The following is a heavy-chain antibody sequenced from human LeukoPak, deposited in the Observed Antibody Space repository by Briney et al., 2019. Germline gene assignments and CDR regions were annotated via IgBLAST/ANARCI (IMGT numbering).Heavy chain of an antibody. CDR1: GGSISSGGYY. D-gene: IGHD3-22*01. CDR2: IYYSGST. Sequence: SETLSLTCTVSGGSISSGGYYWSWIRQHPGKGLEWIGYIYYSGSTYYNPSLKSRVTISVDTSKNQFSLKLSSVTAADTAVYYCARAGPRLDMIVVGVTNWGQGTLVTVSS. CDR3: ARAGPRLDMIVVGVTN. J-gene: IGHJ4*02. V-gene: IGHV4-31*03.